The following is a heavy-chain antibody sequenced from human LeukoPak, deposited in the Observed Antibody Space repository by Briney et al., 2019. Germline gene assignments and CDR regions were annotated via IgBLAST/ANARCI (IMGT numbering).Heavy chain of an antibody. J-gene: IGHJ4*02. CDR3: ARGRWNTGMVSPYYFDY. Sequence: SETLSLTCTVSGGSISSFYWSWIRQPPEKGLEWIGYIYYSGSTKYNPSLKSRVTISVDTSKNQVSLKLSSVTAADTAVYYCARGRWNTGMVSPYYFDYWGQGTLVTVSS. D-gene: IGHD5-18*01. CDR2: IYYSGST. V-gene: IGHV4-59*08. CDR1: GGSISSFY.